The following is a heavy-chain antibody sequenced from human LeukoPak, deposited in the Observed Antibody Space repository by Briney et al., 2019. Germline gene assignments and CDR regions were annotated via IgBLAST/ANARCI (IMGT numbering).Heavy chain of an antibody. CDR3: ARDRTHYCDSSGYYRYYYGMDV. D-gene: IGHD3-22*01. J-gene: IGHJ6*02. CDR1: GFTVSSNY. V-gene: IGHV3-66*01. Sequence: GGSLRLSCAASGFTVSSNYMSWVRQAPGKGLEWVSVIYSGGSTYYADSVKGRFTISRDNSKNTLYLQMNSLRAEDTAVYYRARDRTHYCDSSGYYRYYYGMDVWGQGTTVTVSS. CDR2: IYSGGST.